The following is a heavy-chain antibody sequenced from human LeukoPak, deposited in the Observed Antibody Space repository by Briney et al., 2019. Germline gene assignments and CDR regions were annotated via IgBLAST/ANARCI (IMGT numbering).Heavy chain of an antibody. Sequence: ASVKVSCKASGYTFTSYDINWVRQATGQGLEWMGWMNPNSGNTGYAQKFQGRVTMTRNTSISTAYMELSRLRPDDTAVYYCARGGPAATEGVDYWGQGTLVTVSS. V-gene: IGHV1-8*01. D-gene: IGHD2-2*01. CDR2: MNPNSGNT. CDR1: GYTFTSYD. CDR3: ARGGPAATEGVDY. J-gene: IGHJ4*02.